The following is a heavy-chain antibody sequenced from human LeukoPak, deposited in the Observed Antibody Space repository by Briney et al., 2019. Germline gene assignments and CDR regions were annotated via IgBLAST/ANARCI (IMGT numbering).Heavy chain of an antibody. CDR2: IKQDGSEK. D-gene: IGHD6-19*01. V-gene: IGHV3-7*01. Sequence: GGSLRLSCEASGFTFSSYWMSWVRQVPGKGLEWVANIKQDGSEKYYVDSVKGRFTVSRDNAKNSLYLQMNSLRAEDTAVYYCAKDGNSGWYGDYWGQGTLVTVSS. CDR1: GFTFSSYW. J-gene: IGHJ4*02. CDR3: AKDGNSGWYGDY.